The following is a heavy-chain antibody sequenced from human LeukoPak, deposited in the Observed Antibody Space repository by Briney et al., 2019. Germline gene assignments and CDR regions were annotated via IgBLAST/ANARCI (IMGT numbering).Heavy chain of an antibody. CDR2: IIPIFGTA. CDR3: AREWELHLFDY. Sequence: GASVKVSCKXSGGTFSSYAISWVRQAPGQGLEWMGRIIPIFGTANYAQKFQGRVTITTDESTSTAYMELSSLRSEDTAVYYCAREWELHLFDYWGQGTLVTVSS. J-gene: IGHJ4*02. CDR1: GGTFSSYA. V-gene: IGHV1-69*05. D-gene: IGHD1-26*01.